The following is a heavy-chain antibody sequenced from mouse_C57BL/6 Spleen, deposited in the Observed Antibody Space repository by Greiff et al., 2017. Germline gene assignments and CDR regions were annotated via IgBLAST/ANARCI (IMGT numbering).Heavy chain of an antibody. CDR3: TRSKGGRGFDY. CDR2: IDPESCDT. D-gene: IGHD1-1*01. J-gene: IGHJ2*01. CDR1: GFNLKDDY. Sequence: VQLQQSGAELVRPGASVKLSCTASGFNLKDDYMHWVKQRPEQGLEWIGWIDPESCDTEYASKFQGKATITADTTSNTAYLQLSSLTTEDTAVYYSTRSKGGRGFDYWGKGTTLTVSS. V-gene: IGHV14-4*01.